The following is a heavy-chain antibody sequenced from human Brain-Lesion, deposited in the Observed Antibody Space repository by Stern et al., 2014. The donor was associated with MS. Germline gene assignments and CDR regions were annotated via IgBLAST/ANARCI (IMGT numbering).Heavy chain of an antibody. Sequence: MQLVESGAEVKMPVASVKVSCKTSGYIFTGYYIHWVRQAPGQGLEWMAWIHPNTGGTRYAKKFQGRVTMSRDTSISTAYVELSSLTSDDTAVYYCARDQRGITIFGVVTDYYYLGMDVWGQGTTVTVSS. CDR1: GYIFTGYY. V-gene: IGHV1-2*02. J-gene: IGHJ6*02. CDR2: IHPNTGGT. D-gene: IGHD3-3*01. CDR3: ARDQRGITIFGVVTDYYYLGMDV.